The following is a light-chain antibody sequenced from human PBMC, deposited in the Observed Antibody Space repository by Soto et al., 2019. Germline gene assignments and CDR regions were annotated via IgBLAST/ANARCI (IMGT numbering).Light chain of an antibody. CDR1: QSVGSY. V-gene: IGKV3D-15*01. CDR3: QQFNTWPT. Sequence: EIVLTQSPATLSLSPGERATLSCRASQSVGSYLAWYQQSPGQAPRLLIYNTSSRATGIPDRFSGSWSGTEFTLTISSLQSEDFGVYYCQQFNTWPTFGPGTKVDIK. J-gene: IGKJ1*01. CDR2: NTS.